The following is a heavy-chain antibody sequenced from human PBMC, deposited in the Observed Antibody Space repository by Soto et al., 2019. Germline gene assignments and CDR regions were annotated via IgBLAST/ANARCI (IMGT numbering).Heavy chain of an antibody. CDR1: GGSMSSSNW. CDR3: ARGRWFDP. CDR2: IYYSGST. J-gene: IGHJ5*02. V-gene: IGHV4-4*02. Sequence: CTVSGGSMSSSNWWNWVRQSPGKGLEWIGYIYYSGSTKYNPSLKSRVTISVDTFKNQFSLNLSSVTAADTAVYYCARGRWFDPWGQGTQVTVSS.